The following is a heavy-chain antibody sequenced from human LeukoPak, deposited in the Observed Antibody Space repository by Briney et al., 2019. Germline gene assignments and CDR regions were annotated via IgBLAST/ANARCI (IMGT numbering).Heavy chain of an antibody. V-gene: IGHV4-39*01. Sequence: SETLSLTCTVSGGSTSSSYFWEWIRQPPGKGLEWIGSIYYSGTTSYNPSLTSRVTISVDRSKNQFSLRLSSATAADTAVYYWSKRLECSSPHYFWGQGILGTGSS. CDR3: SKRLECSSPHYF. CDR2: IYYSGTT. D-gene: IGHD6-6*01. J-gene: IGHJ4*02. CDR1: GGSTSSSYF.